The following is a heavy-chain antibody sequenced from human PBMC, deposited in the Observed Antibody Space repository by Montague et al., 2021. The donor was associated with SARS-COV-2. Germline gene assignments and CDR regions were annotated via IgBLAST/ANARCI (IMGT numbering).Heavy chain of an antibody. CDR2: RNHDGRT. D-gene: IGHD3-22*01. Sequence: SETLSLTCAVSGGSISTSDWLTWFLRHPPKRLQWFRGRNHDGRTXXNTPFKTRVTISLDKSTNQFSLNLTSVTAADTAIYYCARDHGDSSGSFDCWGQGTLVTVSS. CDR1: GGSISTSDW. V-gene: IGHV4-4*02. CDR3: ARDHGDSSGSFDC. J-gene: IGHJ4*02.